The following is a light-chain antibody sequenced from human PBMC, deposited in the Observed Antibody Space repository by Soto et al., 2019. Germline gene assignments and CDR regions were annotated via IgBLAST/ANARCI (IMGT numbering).Light chain of an antibody. J-gene: IGLJ1*01. V-gene: IGLV1-51*01. CDR1: SSDIGSYNR. CDR3: GSWDSSLSAYV. CDR2: DDN. Sequence: QSALTQPASVSGSPGQSITISCTGTSSDIGSYNRVSWYQQPPGTAPKLIIYDDNKRPSGIPDRFSGSKSGTSATLGITGFQTGDEADYYCGSWDSSLSAYVFGTGTQLTVL.